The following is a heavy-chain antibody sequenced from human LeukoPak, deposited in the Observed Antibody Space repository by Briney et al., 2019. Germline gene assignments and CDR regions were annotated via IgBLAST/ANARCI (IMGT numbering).Heavy chain of an antibody. Sequence: GGSLRLSCAASGFTFSNYWMGWVRQAPGKGLEWVSSISSSSSYIYYADSVKGRFTISRDNAKNSLYLQMSSLRAEDTAVYYCARDRSITIFGVVTNDAFDIWGQGTMVTASS. CDR2: ISSSSSYI. CDR3: ARDRSITIFGVVTNDAFDI. J-gene: IGHJ3*02. CDR1: GFTFSNYW. V-gene: IGHV3-21*01. D-gene: IGHD3-3*01.